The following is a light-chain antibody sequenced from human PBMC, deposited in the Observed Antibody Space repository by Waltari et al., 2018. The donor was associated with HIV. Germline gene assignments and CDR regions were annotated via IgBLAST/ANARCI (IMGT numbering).Light chain of an antibody. CDR1: NIGRKR. CDR2: DDN. V-gene: IGLV3-21*02. CDR3: QVWDSGSDHPDVV. Sequence: SYGLTQPTPGPVAPGPTAKITCAGNNIGRKRAHWLQQKPGQAPVLVVYDDNDRPSGIPERFFGSNSGNTATLTITRVEAGDEADYYCQVWDSGSDHPDVVFGGGTKLTVL. J-gene: IGLJ2*01.